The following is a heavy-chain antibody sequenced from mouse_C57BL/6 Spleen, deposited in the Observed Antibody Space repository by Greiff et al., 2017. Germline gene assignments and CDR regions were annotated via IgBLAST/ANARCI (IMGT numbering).Heavy chain of an antibody. CDR1: GFTFSNYW. D-gene: IGHD1-1*01. V-gene: IGHV6-3*01. J-gene: IGHJ3*01. CDR2: IRLKSDNYAT. Sequence: EVQLVESGGGLVQPGGSMKLSCVASGFTFSNYWMNWVRQSPEKGLEWVAQIRLKSDNYATHYAESVKGRFTISRDDSKSSVYLQMNNLRAEDTGIYYCTVGYGSSYLAYWGQGTLVTVSA. CDR3: TVGYGSSYLAY.